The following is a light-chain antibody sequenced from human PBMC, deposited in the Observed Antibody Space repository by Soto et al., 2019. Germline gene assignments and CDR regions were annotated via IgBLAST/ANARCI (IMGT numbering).Light chain of an antibody. V-gene: IGLV2-8*01. Sequence: QSVLTQPPSASGSPGQSVAISCTGTSSDVGGYNYVSWYQQHPGKAPKLMIYEVNKRPSGVPDRFSGSKSGNTASLTVSGLQAEDEADYYCSSYAAGGTIFGTGTQLTVL. CDR2: EVN. J-gene: IGLJ1*01. CDR1: SSDVGGYNY. CDR3: SSYAAGGTI.